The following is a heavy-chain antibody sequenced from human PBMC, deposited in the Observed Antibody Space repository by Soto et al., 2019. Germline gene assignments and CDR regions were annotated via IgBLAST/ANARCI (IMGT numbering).Heavy chain of an antibody. CDR2: IKPDGGEK. CDR3: ARDDGDHFLDY. J-gene: IGHJ4*02. D-gene: IGHD4-17*01. CDR1: GFTFSGHW. V-gene: IGHV3-7*01. Sequence: EVQLVASGGGLVQPGESLRLSCAASGFTFSGHWMSWVRQIPGKGLEWVAHIKPDGGEKYYEDSVKGRFTISRDNAKNSLDLQMISLRVEDTALYYCARDDGDHFLDYWGQGTQVTVSS.